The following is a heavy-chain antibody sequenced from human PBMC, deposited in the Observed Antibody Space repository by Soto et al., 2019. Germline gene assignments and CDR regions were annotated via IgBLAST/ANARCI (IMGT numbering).Heavy chain of an antibody. V-gene: IGHV4-31*03. J-gene: IGHJ5*02. CDR1: GGSISSGGYY. CDR2: IYYSGST. CDR3: ARDRRSLHWFDP. Sequence: TLSLTCTVSGGSISSGGYYWSWIRQHPGKGLEWIGYIYYSGSTYYNPSLKSRVTISVDTSKNQFSLKLSSVTAADTAVYYCARDRRSLHWFDPWGQGTLVTVSS.